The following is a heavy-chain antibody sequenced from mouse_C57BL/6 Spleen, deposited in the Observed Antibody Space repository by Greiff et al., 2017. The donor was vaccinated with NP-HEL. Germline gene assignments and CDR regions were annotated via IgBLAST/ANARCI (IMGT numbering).Heavy chain of an antibody. J-gene: IGHJ3*01. CDR3: ASRANWDWFAY. Sequence: QVQLQQSGAELARPGASVKMSCKASGYTFTSYTMHWVNQRPGQGLEWIGYINPSSGYTKYNQKFKDKATLTADKSSSTAYMQLSSLTSEDSAVYYCASRANWDWFAYWGQGTLVTVSA. CDR2: INPSSGYT. CDR1: GYTFTSYT. V-gene: IGHV1-4*01. D-gene: IGHD4-1*01.